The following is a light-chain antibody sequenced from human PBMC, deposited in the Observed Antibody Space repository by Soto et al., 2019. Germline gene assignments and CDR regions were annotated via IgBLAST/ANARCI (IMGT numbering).Light chain of an antibody. J-gene: IGKJ4*01. CDR3: QQVNSYPFT. V-gene: IGKV1-9*01. CDR2: AAS. Sequence: DIQLTQSPSFLSASVGDRVTITCRASQYITSYLAWYQQKPGKGPKLLIYAASTLQSGVPSRFSGSGSGTEFTLTISSLQPEDFATYCCQQVNSYPFTFGGGTKVEIK. CDR1: QYITSY.